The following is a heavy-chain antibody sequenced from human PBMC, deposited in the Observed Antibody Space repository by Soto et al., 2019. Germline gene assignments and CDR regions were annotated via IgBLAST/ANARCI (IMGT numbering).Heavy chain of an antibody. CDR3: AGATFGGVIAIPD. D-gene: IGHD3-16*02. CDR1: GFTFSSYS. Sequence: EVQLVESGGGLVKPGGSLRLSCAASGFTFSSYSMNWVRQAPGKGLEWVSSISSSSSYIYYADSVKGRFTISRDNAKNSLYLQINSLRAEDTAVYYCAGATFGGVIAIPDWGQGTLVAVCS. V-gene: IGHV3-21*01. CDR2: ISSSSSYI. J-gene: IGHJ4*02.